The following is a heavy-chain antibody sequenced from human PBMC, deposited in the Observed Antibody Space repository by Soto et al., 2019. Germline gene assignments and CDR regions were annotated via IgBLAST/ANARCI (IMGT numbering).Heavy chain of an antibody. J-gene: IGHJ4*01. CDR3: AIDLEQLAQTAHLFDY. V-gene: IGHV3-30*03. CDR1: GFTLSSYG. CDR2: ISYDGSNK. Sequence: HPGGSLRLSCAASGFTLSSYGMHWVRQAPGKGLEWVAVISYDGSNKYYADSVKGRFTISRDNSKNTLYLQMNSLRAEDTAVYYCAIDLEQLAQTAHLFDYWGQGTLVTVSS. D-gene: IGHD6-6*01.